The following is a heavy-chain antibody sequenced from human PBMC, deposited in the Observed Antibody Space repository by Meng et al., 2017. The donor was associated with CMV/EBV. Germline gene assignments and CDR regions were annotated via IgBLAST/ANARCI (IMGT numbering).Heavy chain of an antibody. J-gene: IGHJ4*02. V-gene: IGHV4-34*01. CDR1: GGSFSGYY. CDR2: INHSGST. CDR3: ARGRGYKVSY. D-gene: IGHD5-24*01. Sequence: SETLSLTCAVYGGSFSGYYWSWIRQPPGKGLEWIGEINHSGSTNYNPSLKSRVTISVDTSKNQFSLKLSSVTAADTAVYYRARGRGYKVSYWGQGTLVTVSS.